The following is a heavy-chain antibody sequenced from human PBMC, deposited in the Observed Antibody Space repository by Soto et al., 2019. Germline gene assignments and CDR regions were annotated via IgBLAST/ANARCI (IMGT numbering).Heavy chain of an antibody. CDR3: ATAKTGYSSGFFDD. J-gene: IGHJ4*02. D-gene: IGHD6-19*01. CDR1: GLTVSNNH. CDR2: FYSCGTT. V-gene: IGHV3-53*01. Sequence: PGGSLRLSCAASGLTVSNNHMNWVRQAPGKGLEWVSLFYSCGTTYYVDSVKGRFTISRDNSKNTLYLQMNNVRGEDTAVYYCATAKTGYSSGFFDDWGPGTGVTVAS.